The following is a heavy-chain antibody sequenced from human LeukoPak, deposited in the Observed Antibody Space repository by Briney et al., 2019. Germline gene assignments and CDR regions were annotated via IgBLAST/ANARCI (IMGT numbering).Heavy chain of an antibody. CDR3: ARGYGNYYYYYMDV. CDR2: IIPIFGTA. D-gene: IGHD1-14*01. CDR1: GGTFSSYA. Sequence: SVKVSCKASGGTFSSYAISWVRQAPGQGLELMGGIIPIFGTANYAQKFQGRVTITADESTSTTYMELSSLRSEDTAVYYCARGYGNYYYYYMDVWGKGTTVTVSS. V-gene: IGHV1-69*01. J-gene: IGHJ6*03.